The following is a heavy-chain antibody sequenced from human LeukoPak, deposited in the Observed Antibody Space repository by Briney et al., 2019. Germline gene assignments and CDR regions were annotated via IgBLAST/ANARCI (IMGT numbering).Heavy chain of an antibody. D-gene: IGHD6-19*01. CDR1: GLTFSSYA. J-gene: IGHJ6*03. V-gene: IGHV3-23*01. Sequence: GGSLRLSCAASGLTFSSYAMNWVRQTPGKGLEWVSSITGHGTSTYYANSVKGRFTVSRDNSKNTVSLQMNSLRGEDTAVYYCAKEDSTGWSTYKYYYMDVWGKGTTVTVSS. CDR3: AKEDSTGWSTYKYYYMDV. CDR2: ITGHGTST.